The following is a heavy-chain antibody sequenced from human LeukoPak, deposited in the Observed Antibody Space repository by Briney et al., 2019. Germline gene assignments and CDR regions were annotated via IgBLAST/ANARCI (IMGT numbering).Heavy chain of an antibody. V-gene: IGHV3-11*06. D-gene: IGHD1-26*01. J-gene: IGHJ4*02. CDR3: ARGREVLDY. Sequence: GESLRLSCAASGFTVSSNYMSWVRQAPGKGLEWVSYITTGSRSYTNHADSVKGRFTISRDNAKNSLYLQMNSLRAEDTGVYYCARGREVLDYWGQGTLVTVSS. CDR1: GFTVSSNY. CDR2: ITTGSRSYT.